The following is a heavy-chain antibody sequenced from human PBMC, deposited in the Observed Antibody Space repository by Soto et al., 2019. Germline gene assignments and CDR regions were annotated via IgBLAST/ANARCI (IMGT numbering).Heavy chain of an antibody. CDR1: GGTFSSYA. Sequence: SVKVSCKASGGTFSSYAISWVRQAPGQGLEWMGGIIPIFGTANYAQKFQGRVTITADESTSTAYMELSSLRSEDTAVYYCARDSGPQGIAAAGPKYNWFDPWGQGTLVTSPQ. D-gene: IGHD6-13*01. CDR3: ARDSGPQGIAAAGPKYNWFDP. V-gene: IGHV1-69*13. J-gene: IGHJ5*02. CDR2: IIPIFGTA.